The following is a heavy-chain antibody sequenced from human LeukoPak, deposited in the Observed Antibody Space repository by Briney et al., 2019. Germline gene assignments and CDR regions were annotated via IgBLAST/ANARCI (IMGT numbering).Heavy chain of an antibody. Sequence: ASVKVSCKASGYTFTGYYMHWVRQAPGQGLEWMGWINPNSGGTNYAQKFQGRVTMTRDTSISTAYMELSRLGSDDTAVYYCAREPGIAVAMNWFDPWGQGTLVTVSS. CDR3: AREPGIAVAMNWFDP. CDR1: GYTFTGYY. D-gene: IGHD6-19*01. V-gene: IGHV1-2*02. J-gene: IGHJ5*02. CDR2: INPNSGGT.